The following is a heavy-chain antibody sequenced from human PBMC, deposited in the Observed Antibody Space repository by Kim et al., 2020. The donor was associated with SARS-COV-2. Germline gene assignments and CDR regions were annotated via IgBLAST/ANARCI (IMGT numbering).Heavy chain of an antibody. Sequence: ADSVKGRFTISRDNSNNTLYLQMNSLRAEDTAVYYCAKRDYYYYYGMDVWGQGTTVTVSS. J-gene: IGHJ6*02. CDR3: AKRDYYYYYGMDV. V-gene: IGHV3-23*01.